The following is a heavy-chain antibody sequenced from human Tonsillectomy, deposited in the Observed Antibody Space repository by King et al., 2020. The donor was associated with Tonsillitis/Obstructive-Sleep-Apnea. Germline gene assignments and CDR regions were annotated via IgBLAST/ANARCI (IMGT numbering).Heavy chain of an antibody. CDR3: AKEALAAAGSFFDY. CDR2: LGGSGGSP. V-gene: IGHV3-23*04. D-gene: IGHD6-13*01. CDR1: GFTFSSYA. Sequence: VQLVESGGGLVQPGGSLRLSCAASGFTFSSYAMSWVRQAPGKGREWVSALGGSGGSPYSAASVKGRFTTSRDISIHTLYLQMNSLGAEDTAVYYCAKEALAAAGSFFDYWGQGTLVTVSS. J-gene: IGHJ4*02.